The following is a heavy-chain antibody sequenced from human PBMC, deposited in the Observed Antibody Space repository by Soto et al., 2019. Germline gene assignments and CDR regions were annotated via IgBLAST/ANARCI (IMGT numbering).Heavy chain of an antibody. Sequence: ASVKVSCKASGYTFTSYYMHWVRQAPGQGLEWMGWINPNSGGTNYAQKFQGRVTMTRDTSISTAYMELSRLRSDDTAVYYCASTEIGIAVAGTCAYWGQGTLVTASS. V-gene: IGHV1-2*02. D-gene: IGHD6-19*01. CDR2: INPNSGGT. CDR1: GYTFTSYY. CDR3: ASTEIGIAVAGTCAY. J-gene: IGHJ4*02.